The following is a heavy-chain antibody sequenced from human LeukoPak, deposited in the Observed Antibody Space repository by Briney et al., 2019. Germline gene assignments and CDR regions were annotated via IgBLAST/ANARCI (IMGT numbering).Heavy chain of an antibody. CDR1: GGSISSGSYY. Sequence: VKPSETLSLTCTVSGGSISSGSYYWSWIRQPAGKGLEWIGCIYTSGSTNYKSSLKSRVTISVDTSKNQFSLKLRSVTAADTAVYYCARELYRAAARDYYDNNGYHDYWGQGTLVTVPS. V-gene: IGHV4-61*02. CDR3: ARELYRAAARDYYDNNGYHDY. J-gene: IGHJ4*02. D-gene: IGHD3-22*01. CDR2: IYTSGST.